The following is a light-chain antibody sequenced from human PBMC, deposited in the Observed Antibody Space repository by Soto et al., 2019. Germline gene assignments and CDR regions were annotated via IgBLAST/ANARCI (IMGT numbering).Light chain of an antibody. CDR1: QSISSW. CDR2: DAS. Sequence: DIPMTQSPSTLSASIGDRVTLTCRARQSISSWLAWYPQKPGKAPRLLIYDASILESGVPSRFSGSGSGTEFTLTISSLQPDDFATYYCQQYNSYRTFGQGTKVEIK. V-gene: IGKV1-5*01. CDR3: QQYNSYRT. J-gene: IGKJ1*01.